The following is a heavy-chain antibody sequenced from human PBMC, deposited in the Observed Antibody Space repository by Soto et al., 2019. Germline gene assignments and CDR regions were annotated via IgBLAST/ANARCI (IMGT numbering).Heavy chain of an antibody. J-gene: IGHJ4*02. CDR3: ARDSYSSSWYGHDY. CDR2: IWYDGSNK. D-gene: IGHD6-13*01. V-gene: IGHV3-33*01. Sequence: QVQLVESGGGVVQPGRSLRLSCAASGFTFSSYGMHWVRQAPGKGLEWVAVIWYDGSNKYYADSVKGRFTISRDNSKNTLYLQMNSLRAEDTAVYYCARDSYSSSWYGHDYWGQGTLVTVSS. CDR1: GFTFSSYG.